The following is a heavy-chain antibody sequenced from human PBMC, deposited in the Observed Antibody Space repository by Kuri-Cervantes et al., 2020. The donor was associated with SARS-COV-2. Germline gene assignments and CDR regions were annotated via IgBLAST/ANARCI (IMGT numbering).Heavy chain of an antibody. V-gene: IGHV4-39*07. J-gene: IGHJ4*02. CDR2: IYSTGNT. CDR3: ARVSTYCTSWSDY. Sequence: SETLSLTCTVSGGSISSHSYYWGWLRQPPGKGLEWSGTIYSTGNTYYNSSLKGRVSMSVDTSKNQFSLKLTAVTAADTAVYYCARVSTYCTSWSDYWGQGTLVTVSS. D-gene: IGHD6-13*01. CDR1: GGSISSHSYY.